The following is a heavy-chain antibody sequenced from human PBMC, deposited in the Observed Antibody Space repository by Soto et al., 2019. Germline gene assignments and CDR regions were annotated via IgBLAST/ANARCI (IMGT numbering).Heavy chain of an antibody. Sequence: GSLRLSCAASGFTFSSYSMNWVRQAPGKGLEWVSSISSSSSYIYYADSVKGRFTISRDNAKNSLYLQMNSLRAEDTAVYYCARVRGSSWYFDYWGQGTLVTVSS. J-gene: IGHJ4*02. CDR1: GFTFSSYS. D-gene: IGHD6-13*01. CDR3: ARVRGSSWYFDY. V-gene: IGHV3-21*01. CDR2: ISSSSSYI.